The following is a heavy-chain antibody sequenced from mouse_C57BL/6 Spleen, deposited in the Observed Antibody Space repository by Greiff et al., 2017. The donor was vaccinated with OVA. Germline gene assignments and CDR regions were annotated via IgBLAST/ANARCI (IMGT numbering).Heavy chain of an antibody. CDR2: ISSGGDYI. D-gene: IGHD1-1*01. Sequence: EVKLVESGEGLVKPGGSLKLSCAASGFTFSSYAMSWVRQTPEKRLEWVAYISSGGDYIYYADTVKGRFTISRDNARNTLYLQMSSLKSEDTAMYYGTRGGDITAVVATWYLDVWGTGTTVTVSS. CDR1: GFTFSSYA. CDR3: TRGGDITAVVATWYLDV. V-gene: IGHV5-9-1*02. J-gene: IGHJ1*03.